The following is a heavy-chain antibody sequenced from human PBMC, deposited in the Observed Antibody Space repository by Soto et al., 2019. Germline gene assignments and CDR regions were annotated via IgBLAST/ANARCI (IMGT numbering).Heavy chain of an antibody. J-gene: IGHJ4*02. CDR1: GFTFSNAW. D-gene: IGHD3-10*01. V-gene: IGHV3-15*01. CDR3: TTVLFRGRPASFDY. Sequence: GGSLRLSCAASGFTFSNAWMSWVRQAPGKGLEWVGRIKSKTDGGTTDYAAPVKGRFTISRDDSKNTLYLQMNSLKTEDTAVYYCTTVLFRGRPASFDYWGQGTLVTVYS. CDR2: IKSKTDGGTT.